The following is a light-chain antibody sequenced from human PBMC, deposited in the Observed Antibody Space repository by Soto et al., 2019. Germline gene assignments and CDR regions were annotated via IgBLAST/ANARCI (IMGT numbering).Light chain of an antibody. CDR1: QSVSSSY. V-gene: IGKV3-20*01. CDR3: QQYGNSPPWT. CDR2: GAS. Sequence: EIVLTQSPGTLSLSPGERATLSCRASQSVSSSYLAWYQQKPGQAPRLLIYGASSRATGITDRFSGSGSGTDFTLTSSRREPEDFAVYYGQQYGNSPPWTFGQGTKVEIK. J-gene: IGKJ1*01.